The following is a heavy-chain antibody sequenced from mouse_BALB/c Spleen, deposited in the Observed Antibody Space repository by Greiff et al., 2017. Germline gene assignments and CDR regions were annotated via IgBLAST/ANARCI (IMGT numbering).Heavy chain of an antibody. Sequence: EVQLQQSGPELVKPGASVKIPCKASGYTFTDYNMDWVKQSHGKSLEWIGDINPNNGGTIYNQKFKGKATLTVDKSSSTAYMELRSLTSEDTAVYYGARGGYDYDYYAMDYWGQGTSVTVSS. CDR1: GYTFTDYN. CDR3: ARGGYDYDYYAMDY. J-gene: IGHJ4*01. CDR2: INPNNGGT. D-gene: IGHD2-4*01. V-gene: IGHV1-18*01.